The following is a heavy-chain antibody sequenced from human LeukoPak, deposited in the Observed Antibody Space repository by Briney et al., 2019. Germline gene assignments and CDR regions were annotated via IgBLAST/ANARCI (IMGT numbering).Heavy chain of an antibody. Sequence: PSETLSLTCTVSGGSISSYYWSWIRQPPGKGLEWIGYIYYSGSTNYNPSLKSQVTISVDTSKIQFSLKLSSVTAADTAVYYCASTLIAVAGTLRGNYYYYYGMDVWGQGTTVTVSS. CDR2: IYYSGST. CDR3: ASTLIAVAGTLRGNYYYYYGMDV. V-gene: IGHV4-59*01. D-gene: IGHD6-19*01. J-gene: IGHJ6*02. CDR1: GGSISSYY.